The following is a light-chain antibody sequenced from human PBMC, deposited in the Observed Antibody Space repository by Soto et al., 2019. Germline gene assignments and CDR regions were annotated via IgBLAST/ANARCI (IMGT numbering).Light chain of an antibody. CDR3: QQYGSSGT. Sequence: DMLLTQSPGTLSLSPGERATLSCRASQSVSNNYLAWYQQKPGQAPRLLIYGASNRATGIPDRFSGSGSGTDFTLTISRLEPEDFAVYYCQQYGSSGTFGQGTKVDIK. V-gene: IGKV3-20*01. J-gene: IGKJ1*01. CDR2: GAS. CDR1: QSVSNNY.